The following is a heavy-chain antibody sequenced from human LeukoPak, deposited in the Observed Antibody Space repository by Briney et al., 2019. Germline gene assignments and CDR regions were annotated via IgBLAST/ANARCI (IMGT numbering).Heavy chain of an antibody. Sequence: ASVKVSCKASGYTFTGYYMHWVRQAPGQGLEWMGWISIFNGNAHYAQKLQGRVTMTTDTSTTTAYMELRSLISDDTAVYYCARDRTSTVSSPSDSFDIWGQGTMVTVSS. J-gene: IGHJ3*02. CDR1: GYTFTGYY. V-gene: IGHV1-18*04. D-gene: IGHD5/OR15-5a*01. CDR3: ARDRTSTVSSPSDSFDI. CDR2: ISIFNGNA.